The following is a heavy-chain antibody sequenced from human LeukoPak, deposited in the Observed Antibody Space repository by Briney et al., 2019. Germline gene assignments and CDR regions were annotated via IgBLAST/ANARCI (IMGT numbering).Heavy chain of an antibody. CDR2: IYHSGRT. CDR3: ASSDGQAPRFDSSYDVFDY. V-gene: IGHV4-4*01. Sequence: PSGTLSLTCAVSGGSIISGNWWSWVRQPPGKGLEWIGVIYHSGRTNYNPSLKSRVTISLDKSKNKFSLNLSSVTAADTALYCGASSDGQAPRFDSSYDVFDYWGQGTLVTVSS. CDR1: GGSIISGNW. D-gene: IGHD5-12*01. J-gene: IGHJ4*02.